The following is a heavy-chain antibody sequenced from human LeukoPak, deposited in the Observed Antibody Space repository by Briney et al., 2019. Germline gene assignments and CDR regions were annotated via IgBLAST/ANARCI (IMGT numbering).Heavy chain of an antibody. D-gene: IGHD3-22*01. CDR1: GYTFTGYY. V-gene: IGHV1-2*06. CDR2: INPNSGGT. J-gene: IGHJ4*02. Sequence: ASVKVSCKASGYTFTGYYMHGVRQAPGQGLEWMGRINPNSGGTNYAQKFQGRVTMTRDTSISTAYMELSRLRSDDTAVYYCAREFDYYDSSGPGRDYWGQGTLVTVSS. CDR3: AREFDYYDSSGPGRDY.